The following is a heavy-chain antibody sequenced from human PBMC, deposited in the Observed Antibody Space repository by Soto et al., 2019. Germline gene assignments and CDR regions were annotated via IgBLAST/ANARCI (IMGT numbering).Heavy chain of an antibody. CDR1: GFTFSSYS. CDR3: ARAPGIAVAGTTFDY. CDR2: ISSSSSSI. D-gene: IGHD6-19*01. Sequence: EVQLVESGGGLVQPGGSLRLSCAASGFTFSSYSMNWVRQAPGKGLEWDSYISSSSSSIYYADSVKGRFTISRDNAKNSLYLQMNSLRAEDMAVYYCARAPGIAVAGTTFDYWGQGTLVTVSS. J-gene: IGHJ4*02. V-gene: IGHV3-48*01.